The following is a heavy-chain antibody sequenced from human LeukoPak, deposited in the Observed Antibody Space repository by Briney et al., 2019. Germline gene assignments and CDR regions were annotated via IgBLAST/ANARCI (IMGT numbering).Heavy chain of an antibody. CDR3: ARKPNSEYYFDY. Sequence: SETLSLTCAVSGYSIDSSNWWGWIRQPPGKGLEWIGYIYYSGSIYYTPSLKSQVTMSVDTSKNQFSLKLSSVTAVDTAVYYCARKPNSEYYFDYWGQGTLVTVSS. J-gene: IGHJ4*02. CDR1: GYSIDSSNW. D-gene: IGHD3-16*01. V-gene: IGHV4-28*05. CDR2: IYYSGSI.